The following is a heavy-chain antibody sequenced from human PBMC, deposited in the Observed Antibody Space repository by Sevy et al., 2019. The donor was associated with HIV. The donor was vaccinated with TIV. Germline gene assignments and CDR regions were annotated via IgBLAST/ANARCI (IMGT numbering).Heavy chain of an antibody. CDR2: FSFGCGRI. Sequence: GGSLRLSCAASGFTFAKYSMSWVRQAPGKGLEWVSTFSFGCGRINYADSVKGRFTISRDDSKNTLFLQMNSLRAEDTPTYFCAREGCTQSHHYWGQGTLVTVSS. J-gene: IGHJ4*02. V-gene: IGHV3-23*01. CDR1: GFTFAKYS. D-gene: IGHD2-8*01. CDR3: AREGCTQSHHY.